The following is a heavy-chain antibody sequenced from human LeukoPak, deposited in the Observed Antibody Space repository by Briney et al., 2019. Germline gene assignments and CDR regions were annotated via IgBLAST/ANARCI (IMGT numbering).Heavy chain of an antibody. D-gene: IGHD3-10*01. CDR3: AVPGLRSAFDI. Sequence: GGSLRLSCAASGFTFSDHYMDWVRQAPGKGLEWVGRTRNKANSYTTEYAASVKGRFTISRDDSENSLYLQMNSLKTEDTAVYYCAVPGLRSAFDIWGQGTMVTVSS. V-gene: IGHV3-72*01. J-gene: IGHJ3*02. CDR1: GFTFSDHY. CDR2: TRNKANSYTT.